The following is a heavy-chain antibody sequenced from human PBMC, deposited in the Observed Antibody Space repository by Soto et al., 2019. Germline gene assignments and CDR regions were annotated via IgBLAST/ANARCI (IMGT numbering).Heavy chain of an antibody. Sequence: GGSLRRSCAASGFTFSTYDMHLVRQVPGKGLEWVSAMGRAQEQSYLGSVQGRFSISRENAKKSLYRQMNSLTTGYTAVYYGARAYLGRLPGRADYYYAWDVWREGTTVTVS. CDR1: GFTFSTYD. J-gene: IGHJ6*02. V-gene: IGHV3-13*05. CDR3: ARAYLGRLPGRADYYYAWDV. D-gene: IGHD1-26*01. CDR2: MGRAQEQ.